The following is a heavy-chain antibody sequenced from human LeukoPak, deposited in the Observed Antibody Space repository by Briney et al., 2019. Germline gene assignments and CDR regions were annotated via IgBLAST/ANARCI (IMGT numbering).Heavy chain of an antibody. D-gene: IGHD1-26*01. Sequence: ASVKVSCKASGYTFTGFHMHWVRQAPGQGLEWMGIINPSGDSAIYAHNFQGRVTMTRDTSTTTVYMELSSLRSEDTAVYYCARAQSYYDYWGQGTLVTVSS. CDR2: INPSGDSA. V-gene: IGHV1-46*01. J-gene: IGHJ4*02. CDR1: GYTFTGFH. CDR3: ARAQSYYDY.